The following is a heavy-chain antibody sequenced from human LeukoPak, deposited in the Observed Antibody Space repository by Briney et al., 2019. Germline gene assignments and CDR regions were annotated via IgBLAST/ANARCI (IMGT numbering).Heavy chain of an antibody. V-gene: IGHV2-5*02. D-gene: IGHD6-13*01. CDR3: AHRGRGAAAGTLGYYFDY. Sequence: SGPTLVKPTQTLTLTCTFSGFSLSTSGVGVGWIRQPPGKALEWLALIYWDDDKRYSPSLKSRLTITKDTSKNQVVLTMTNMDPVDTATYYCAHRGRGAAAGTLGYYFDYWGQGTLVTVSS. CDR1: GFSLSTSGVG. CDR2: IYWDDDK. J-gene: IGHJ4*02.